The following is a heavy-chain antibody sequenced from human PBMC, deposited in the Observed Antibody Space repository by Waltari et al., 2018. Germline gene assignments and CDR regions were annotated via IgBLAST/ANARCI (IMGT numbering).Heavy chain of an antibody. V-gene: IGHV6-1*01. J-gene: IGHJ4*02. CDR1: GDSLSSDGVA. Sequence: QVQLQQSGPGLVKPSQTLSLTCAISGDSLSSDGVAWNWIRQSPSRGLEWRGRTYYRSKWSNDYAVFVKSRISISPDTSKNQFSLQLTSLTPEDTAVYYCARGRNSAFDYWDQGTLVTVSS. CDR2: TYYRSKWSN. CDR3: ARGRNSAFDY. D-gene: IGHD1-26*01.